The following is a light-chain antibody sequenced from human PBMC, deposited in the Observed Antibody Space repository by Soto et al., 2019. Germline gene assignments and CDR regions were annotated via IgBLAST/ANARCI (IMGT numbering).Light chain of an antibody. CDR1: QSVSGD. J-gene: IGKJ1*01. Sequence: ETVMTQSPATLSVSPGERATLSCRASQSVSGDLAWYQQKPGQAPRLLIFAASTRATSVPARFTGSRSGTEFTLTISSLQSEDFAIYYCQQYNKWPRTFGQGTKVEIK. CDR3: QQYNKWPRT. V-gene: IGKV3-15*01. CDR2: AAS.